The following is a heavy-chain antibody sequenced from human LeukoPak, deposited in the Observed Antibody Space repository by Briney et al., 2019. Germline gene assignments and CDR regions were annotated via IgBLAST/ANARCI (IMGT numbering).Heavy chain of an antibody. Sequence: PGGSLRLSCAASGFTFSSYWMSWVRQAPGKGLEWVANIKEEGSGKYYVDSVKGRFTISRDNAKNSLYLQMNSLRAEDTAVYYCARIYYDSSGSRLFDYWGQGTLVTVSS. CDR1: GFTFSSYW. J-gene: IGHJ4*02. CDR2: IKEEGSGK. CDR3: ARIYYDSSGSRLFDY. D-gene: IGHD3-22*01. V-gene: IGHV3-7*02.